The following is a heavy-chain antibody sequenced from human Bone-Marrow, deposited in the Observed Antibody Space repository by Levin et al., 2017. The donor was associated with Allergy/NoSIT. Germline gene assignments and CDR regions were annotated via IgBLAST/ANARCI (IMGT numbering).Heavy chain of an antibody. CDR1: GGSISSGRYY. Sequence: SETLSLTCSVSGGSISSGRYYFTWVRQSAGKGLEWIGRIYTTGSTNYNPSLESRVTISRDTFKKEDYFTLSSVTAADTAVYYCARDRLASLYYYSMDVWGRGTTVIVSS. CDR3: ARDRLASLYYYSMDV. CDR2: IYTTGST. V-gene: IGHV4-61*02. J-gene: IGHJ6*03.